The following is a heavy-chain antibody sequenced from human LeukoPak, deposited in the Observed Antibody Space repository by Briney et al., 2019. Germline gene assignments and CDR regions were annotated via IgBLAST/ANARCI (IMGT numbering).Heavy chain of an antibody. J-gene: IGHJ4*02. CDR2: IYYSGST. V-gene: IGHV4-30-4*01. CDR3: AREQVAHYFDY. Sequence: PSETLSLTCTVSRGSISSGDYYWSWIRQPPGKGLEWIGYIYYSGSTYYNPSLKSRVIISVDTSKNQFSLTLSSVTAADTAVYYCAREQVAHYFDYWGQGALVTVSS. D-gene: IGHD5-12*01. CDR1: RGSISSGDYY.